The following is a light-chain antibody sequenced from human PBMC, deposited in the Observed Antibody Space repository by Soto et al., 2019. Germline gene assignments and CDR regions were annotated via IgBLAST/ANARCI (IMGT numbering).Light chain of an antibody. CDR1: QSISSW. Sequence: DIQMTQYPSTLSASVGDRFTITFLASQSISSWLAWYQQKPGKAPKLLIYDASSLESGVPSRFSGSGSGTEFTLTISSLQPDDFATYYCQQYNSYSITFGQGTRLETK. V-gene: IGKV1-5*01. CDR2: DAS. J-gene: IGKJ5*01. CDR3: QQYNSYSIT.